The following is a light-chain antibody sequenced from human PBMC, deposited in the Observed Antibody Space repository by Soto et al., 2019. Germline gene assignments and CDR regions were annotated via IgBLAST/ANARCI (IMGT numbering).Light chain of an antibody. CDR2: DVS. V-gene: IGLV2-18*02. Sequence: QSVLTQPPSVSGSPGQSVAISRTGTSSDVGGSNGVSWYQQPPGTAPKLIIYDVSNRPSGVPDRFSGSKSGNTASLIISGLQAEDEGDYYCRSYTSSSTYVFGTGTKVTVL. J-gene: IGLJ1*01. CDR3: RSYTSSSTYV. CDR1: SSDVGGSNG.